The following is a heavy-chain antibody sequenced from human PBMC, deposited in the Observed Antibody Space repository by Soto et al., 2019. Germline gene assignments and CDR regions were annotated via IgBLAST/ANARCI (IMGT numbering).Heavy chain of an antibody. J-gene: IGHJ5*01. Sequence: EVQLLESGGGFVQPGWSLRLSCESSGFTFRNFAMSWVRQAPGQGLEWVSSILGSGDSTYYADSVKGRFSISRDNSKNTLYRKMNCPRAEDTAIYYCAKDNPVGATPGWFASWGQGTLFIVSS. CDR3: AKDNPVGATPGWFAS. V-gene: IGHV3-23*01. CDR2: ILGSGDST. CDR1: GFTFRNFA. D-gene: IGHD1-26*01.